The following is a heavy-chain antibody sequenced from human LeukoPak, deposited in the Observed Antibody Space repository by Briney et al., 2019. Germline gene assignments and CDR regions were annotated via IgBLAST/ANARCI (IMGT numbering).Heavy chain of an antibody. V-gene: IGHV3-7*01. CDR3: AREGGNVLMVHGKTSLGEPNSDFDY. J-gene: IGHJ4*02. CDR1: GFTFSSYW. Sequence: GGSLRLSCAASGFTFSSYWMSWVRQAPGKGLEWVANINQDGSEKYYVDSVKGRFTISRDNAKNSLYLQMNSLRAEDTAVYYCAREGGNVLMVHGKTSLGEPNSDFDYWGQGTLVTVSS. CDR2: INQDGSEK. D-gene: IGHD2-8*01.